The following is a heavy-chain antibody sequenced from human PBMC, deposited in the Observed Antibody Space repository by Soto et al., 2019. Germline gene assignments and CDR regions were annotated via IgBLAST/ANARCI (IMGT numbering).Heavy chain of an antibody. CDR1: GLTFSGYY. Sequence: SETLSLTCALYGLTFSGYYWSWIRQPPGKGLEWIGEIDHSGSTNYNPSLKSRVTISVDTSKNQFSLKLSSVTAADTVVYYCARGSARSGAYAFDIWGQGTMVTVS. CDR3: ARGSARSGAYAFDI. D-gene: IGHD2-15*01. J-gene: IGHJ3*02. V-gene: IGHV4-34*01. CDR2: IDHSGST.